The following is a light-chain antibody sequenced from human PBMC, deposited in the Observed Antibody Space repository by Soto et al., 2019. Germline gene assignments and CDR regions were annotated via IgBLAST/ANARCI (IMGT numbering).Light chain of an antibody. CDR1: QSVSSTF. CDR2: GAS. V-gene: IGKV3-20*01. CDR3: QQFGTSPLWT. J-gene: IGKJ1*01. Sequence: EIVLTQSQGTLSLSPGERATLSCWASQSVSSTFLAWFQQKPGQAPRLLIYGASTRATGIPDRFSGSGSGTDFTLTINRLEPEDSAVYYCQQFGTSPLWTFGQGTKVEIK.